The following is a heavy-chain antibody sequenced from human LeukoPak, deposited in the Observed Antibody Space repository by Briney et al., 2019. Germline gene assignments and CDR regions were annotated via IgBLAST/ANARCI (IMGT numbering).Heavy chain of an antibody. V-gene: IGHV3-9*01. CDR1: GFTFDDYA. Sequence: PGRSLRLSCAASGFTFDDYAMHWVRHAPGKGLEWVSGIRWNRGSIGYADSVKGRFTISRDNAKNSLYPQMNSLRAEDTALYYWAKGRDPDYYYYGMDVWGQGTTVTVSS. CDR3: AKGRDPDYYYYGMDV. J-gene: IGHJ6*02. CDR2: IRWNRGSI.